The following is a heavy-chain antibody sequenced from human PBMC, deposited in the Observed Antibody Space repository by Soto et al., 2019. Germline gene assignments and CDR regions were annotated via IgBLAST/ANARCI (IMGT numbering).Heavy chain of an antibody. V-gene: IGHV1-8*01. Sequence: QVQLVQSGAEVRKPGASVKVSCEASGYTFTSYDIYWVRQATGQALAWMGWMNPNTGNSGYAQKFQGRASMTSDTSLSTAHMELSSLRSYETAVYYCERRAEPKCWNGLGADKYYFDFWGQGTLVTAS. J-gene: IGHJ4*02. CDR2: MNPNTGNS. CDR1: GYTFTSYD. D-gene: IGHD1-1*01. CDR3: ERRAEPKCWNGLGADKYYFDF.